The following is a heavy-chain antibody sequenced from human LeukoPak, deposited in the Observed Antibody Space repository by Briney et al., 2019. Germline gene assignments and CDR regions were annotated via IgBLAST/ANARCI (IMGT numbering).Heavy chain of an antibody. Sequence: SGGSLRLSCAASGFTFSSYAMSWVRQAPGKGLEWVSAISGSDGSTYYADSVKGRFTISRDNAKNSLYLQMNSLRAEDTAVYYCARVPSSRGGYNYFYYYYYYIDVWGKGTTVTVSS. D-gene: IGHD5-24*01. J-gene: IGHJ6*03. V-gene: IGHV3-23*01. CDR2: ISGSDGST. CDR3: ARVPSSRGGYNYFYYYYYYIDV. CDR1: GFTFSSYA.